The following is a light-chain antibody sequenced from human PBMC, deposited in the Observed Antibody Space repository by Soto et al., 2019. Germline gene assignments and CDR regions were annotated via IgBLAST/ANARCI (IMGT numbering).Light chain of an antibody. J-gene: IGKJ2*01. CDR2: AAS. CDR1: QSVNIY. CDR3: QQRSNWPVT. Sequence: EIVLTQSPATLSLSPGERATLSCRASQSVNIYLAWYQQKPGQAPRVLIYAASNRATGIPARFSGSGSGTDFTLTISSLEPDDFAVYSCQQRSNWPVTFGQGTQLEIK. V-gene: IGKV3-11*01.